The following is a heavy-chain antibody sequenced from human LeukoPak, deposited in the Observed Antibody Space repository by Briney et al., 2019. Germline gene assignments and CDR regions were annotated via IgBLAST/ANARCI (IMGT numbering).Heavy chain of an antibody. Sequence: SETLSPTCTVSGGSISSYYWSWIRQPPGKGLEWIGYIYYSGSTNYNPSLKSRVTISVDTSKNQFSLKLSSVTAADTAVYYCARGQFTERGGLDPASQNFDYWGQGTLVTVSS. J-gene: IGHJ4*02. D-gene: IGHD2-15*01. V-gene: IGHV4-59*01. CDR1: GGSISSYY. CDR3: ARGQFTERGGLDPASQNFDY. CDR2: IYYSGST.